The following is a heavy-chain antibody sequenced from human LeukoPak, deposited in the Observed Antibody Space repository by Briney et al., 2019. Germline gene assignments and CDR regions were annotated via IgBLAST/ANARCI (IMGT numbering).Heavy chain of an antibody. Sequence: SETLSLTCTVSGGSISSSSYYWGWIRQPPGKGLEWIGEINHSGSTNYNPSLKSRVTMSVDTSKNQFSLKLSSVTAADTAVYYCARDNGSSWYGVESIDYWGQGTLVTVSS. V-gene: IGHV4-39*07. D-gene: IGHD6-13*01. CDR3: ARDNGSSWYGVESIDY. CDR1: GGSISSSSYY. CDR2: INHSGST. J-gene: IGHJ4*02.